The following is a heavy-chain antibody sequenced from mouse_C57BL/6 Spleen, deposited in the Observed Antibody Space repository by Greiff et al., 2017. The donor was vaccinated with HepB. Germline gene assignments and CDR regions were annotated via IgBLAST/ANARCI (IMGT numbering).Heavy chain of an antibody. V-gene: IGHV2-2*01. J-gene: IGHJ4*01. D-gene: IGHD2-1*01. CDR1: GFSLTSYG. CDR3: ARGPPGFYNKDRYAMDY. CDR2: IWSGGST. Sequence: QVHVKQSGPGLVQPSQSLSITCTVSGFSLTSYGVHWVRQSPGKGLEWLGVIWSGGSTDYNAAFISRLSISKDNSKSQVFFKMNSLQADDTAIYYCARGPPGFYNKDRYAMDYWGQGTSVTVSS.